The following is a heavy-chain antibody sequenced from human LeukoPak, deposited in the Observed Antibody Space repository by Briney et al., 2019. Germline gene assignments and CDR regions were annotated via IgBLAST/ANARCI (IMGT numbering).Heavy chain of an antibody. CDR3: ARALLWFGEPSHIDY. CDR1: GYTFTSYG. V-gene: IGHV1-18*01. J-gene: IGHJ4*02. D-gene: IGHD3-10*01. Sequence: ASVKVSCKASGYTFTSYGISWVRQAPGQGLEGMGWITAYNGNTSYAQKLQGRVTMTTDTSTSTAYMELRSLRSDDTAVYYCARALLWFGEPSHIDYWGQGTLVTASS. CDR2: ITAYNGNT.